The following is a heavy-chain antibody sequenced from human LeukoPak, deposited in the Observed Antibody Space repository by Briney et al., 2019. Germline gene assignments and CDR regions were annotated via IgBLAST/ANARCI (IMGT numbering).Heavy chain of an antibody. J-gene: IGHJ4*02. CDR2: ISGSGGNT. V-gene: IGHV3-23*01. CDR1: GFTFRSYA. CDR3: AKAFYSSSYDYNPYFFDY. Sequence: SGGSLRLSCAASGFTFRSYAMSWVRQAPGKGLEWVSAISGSGGNTYYADSVKGRFTISRDNSKNTQFLQMDSLRAEDTAVFYCAKAFYSSSYDYNPYFFDYWGQGTLVTVSS. D-gene: IGHD3-22*01.